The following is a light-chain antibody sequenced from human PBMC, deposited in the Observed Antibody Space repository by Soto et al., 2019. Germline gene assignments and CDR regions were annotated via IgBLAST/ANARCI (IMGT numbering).Light chain of an antibody. CDR3: TSYSRSTALL. CDR1: SSDIGTYNY. V-gene: IGLV2-14*01. J-gene: IGLJ3*02. Sequence: QSALTQPASVSASPGQSITISCAGTSSDIGTYNYVSWYQHLPGKAPKLMIYEVYKRASRVSDRFSGSKSATTASLTISGLQAEDEADYYCTSYSRSTALLFGGGTKVTVL. CDR2: EVY.